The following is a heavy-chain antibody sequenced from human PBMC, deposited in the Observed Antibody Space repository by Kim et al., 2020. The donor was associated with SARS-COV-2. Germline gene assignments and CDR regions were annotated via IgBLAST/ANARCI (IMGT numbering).Heavy chain of an antibody. Sequence: KYYADSVKGRFTISRDNSKNTLYLQMNSLRAEDTAVYYCASGKVDSNFDYWGQGTLVTVSS. V-gene: IGHV3-30*03. CDR2: K. J-gene: IGHJ4*02. D-gene: IGHD5-12*01. CDR3: ASGKVDSNFDY.